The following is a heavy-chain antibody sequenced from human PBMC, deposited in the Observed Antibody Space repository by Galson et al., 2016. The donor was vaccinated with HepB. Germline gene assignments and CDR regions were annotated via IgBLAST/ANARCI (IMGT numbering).Heavy chain of an antibody. CDR1: GLDLNCYS. CDR3: AGLDRRDWVEYLYFRMDV. CDR2: FSSGSRFF. D-gene: IGHD3/OR15-3a*01. V-gene: IGHV3-21*01. Sequence: SLRLSCATSGLDLNCYSVKWVRQAPGTGLEWDSWFSSGSRFFYYGDSLEGRFSVSRDNAENSPFVQMNSLRDDATGVYWCAGLDRRDWVEYLYFRMDVWGQGTTVAVSS. J-gene: IGHJ6*02.